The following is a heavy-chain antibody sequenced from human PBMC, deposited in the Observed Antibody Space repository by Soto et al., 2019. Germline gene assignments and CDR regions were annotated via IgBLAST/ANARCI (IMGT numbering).Heavy chain of an antibody. CDR2: IYPGDSDT. Sequence: GESLKISCKGSGYSFTSYWIGWVRQMPGKGLEWMGIIYPGDSDTRYSPSFQGQVTISADKSISTAYLQWSSLKASDTAMYYCARQDSGSYVYYYYYGMDVWGQGTTVTVSS. J-gene: IGHJ6*02. D-gene: IGHD1-26*01. CDR3: ARQDSGSYVYYYYYGMDV. V-gene: IGHV5-51*01. CDR1: GYSFTSYW.